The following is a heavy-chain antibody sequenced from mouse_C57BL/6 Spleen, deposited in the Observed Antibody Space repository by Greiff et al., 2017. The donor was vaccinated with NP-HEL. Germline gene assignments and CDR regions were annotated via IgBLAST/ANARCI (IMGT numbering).Heavy chain of an antibody. V-gene: IGHV1-78*01. D-gene: IGHD1-1*01. CDR1: GYTFTDHT. Sequence: VQLQQSDAELVKPGASVKISCKVSGYTFTDHTIHWMKQRPEQGLEWIGYIYPRDGSTKYNEKFKGKATLTADKSSSTAYMQLNSRTSEDSAVYFCARNPNDYYGSSYLDYWGQGTTLTVSS. CDR3: ARNPNDYYGSSYLDY. J-gene: IGHJ2*01. CDR2: IYPRDGST.